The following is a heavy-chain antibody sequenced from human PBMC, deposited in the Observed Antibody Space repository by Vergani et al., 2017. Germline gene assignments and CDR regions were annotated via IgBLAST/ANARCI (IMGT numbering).Heavy chain of an antibody. D-gene: IGHD3-22*01. Sequence: EVQLVQSGAEVKKPGESLRISCKGSGYSFTSYWNSWVRQMPGKGLEWMGRIDPSDSYTNYSPSFQGHVTISADKSISTAYLQWSSLKASDTAMYYCARVGCSYSDSSGSYYAPGGWFDPWGQGTLVTVSS. CDR1: GYSFTSYW. CDR3: ARVGCSYSDSSGSYYAPGGWFDP. J-gene: IGHJ5*02. CDR2: IDPSDSYT. V-gene: IGHV5-10-1*03.